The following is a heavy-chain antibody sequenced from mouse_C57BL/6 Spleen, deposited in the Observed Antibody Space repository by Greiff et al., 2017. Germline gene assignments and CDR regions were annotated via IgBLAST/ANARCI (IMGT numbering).Heavy chain of an antibody. Sequence: QVQLQQPGAELVKPGASVKMSCKASGYTFTSYWITWVKQRPGQGLEWIGDIYPGSGSTNYNEKFKSKATLTVDTSSSTAYMQLISLTSEDSAVYYCASSVVARDWYFDVWGTGTTVTVSS. CDR2: IYPGSGST. CDR3: ASSVVARDWYFDV. V-gene: IGHV1-55*01. CDR1: GYTFTSYW. D-gene: IGHD1-1*01. J-gene: IGHJ1*03.